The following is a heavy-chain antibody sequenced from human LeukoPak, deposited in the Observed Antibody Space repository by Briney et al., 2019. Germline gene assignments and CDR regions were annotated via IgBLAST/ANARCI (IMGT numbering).Heavy chain of an antibody. CDR3: AREGWFGEIQH. Sequence: SETLSLTCTVSGGSISSGSYYWSWIRQPAGKGLEWIGRIYTSGSTNYNPSLKSRVTISVDMSKNQFSLKLSSVTAADTAVYYCAREGWFGEIQHWGQGTLVTVSS. V-gene: IGHV4-61*02. J-gene: IGHJ4*02. CDR1: GGSISSGSYY. D-gene: IGHD3-10*01. CDR2: IYTSGST.